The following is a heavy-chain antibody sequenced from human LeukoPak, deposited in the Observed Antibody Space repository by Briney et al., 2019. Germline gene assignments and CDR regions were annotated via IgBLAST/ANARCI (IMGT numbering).Heavy chain of an antibody. CDR3: ASRGSRESYGSGRYYAFDI. D-gene: IGHD3-10*01. CDR1: GGSISSYY. CDR2: MYYSGST. V-gene: IGHV4-39*07. J-gene: IGHJ3*02. Sequence: SETLSLTCTVSGGSISSYYWGWIRQPPGKGLEWIGNMYYSGSTYYNPSLKSRVTISVDTSKNQFSLKLNSVTAADTAVYYCASRGSRESYGSGRYYAFDIWGQGTMVTVSS.